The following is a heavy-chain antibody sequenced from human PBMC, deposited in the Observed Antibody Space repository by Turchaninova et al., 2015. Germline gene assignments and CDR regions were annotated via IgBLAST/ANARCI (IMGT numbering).Heavy chain of an antibody. CDR3: AXTCWGIVVVPATMVXX. J-gene: IGHJ4*02. D-gene: IGHD2-2*01. CDR2: IDWDDVK. CDR1: GFSLSTSGMC. V-gene: IGHV2-70*01. Sequence: QVTLRESGPALVKPTQTLTLTCTFSGFSLSTSGMCVTWIRQPPGKALEWLAVIDWDDVKYYSTSLKTRLTISKDXSXNQVVLTVXXMDXXXTATYYWAXTCWGIVVVPATMVXXWGQGXLVTVSS.